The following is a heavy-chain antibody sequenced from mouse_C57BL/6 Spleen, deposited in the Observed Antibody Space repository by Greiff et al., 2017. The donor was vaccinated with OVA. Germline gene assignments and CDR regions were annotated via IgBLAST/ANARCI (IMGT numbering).Heavy chain of an antibody. Sequence: VQLQQPGAELVKPGASVKLSCKASGYTFTSYWMQWVKQRPGQGLEWIGEIDPSDSYTNYNQKFKGKATLTVDTSSSTAYMQLSSLTSEDSAVYYCARGAYYYGSRKDFDYWGQGTTLTVSS. D-gene: IGHD1-1*01. CDR3: ARGAYYYGSRKDFDY. CDR1: GYTFTSYW. V-gene: IGHV1-50*01. J-gene: IGHJ2*01. CDR2: IDPSDSYT.